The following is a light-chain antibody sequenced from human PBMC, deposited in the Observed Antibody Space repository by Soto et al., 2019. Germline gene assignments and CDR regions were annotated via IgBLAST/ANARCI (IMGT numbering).Light chain of an antibody. V-gene: IGKV3-15*01. CDR2: GAI. Sequence: EIVMTQSPATLSVSPGEKATLSCRASQSVSRNLAWHQQKPGQAPRLLIYGAITRATGIPARFSGSGSGTEFTLTISSLQSEDSAVYYCQQYNNWPPITLGQGTRLEI. J-gene: IGKJ5*01. CDR1: QSVSRN. CDR3: QQYNNWPPIT.